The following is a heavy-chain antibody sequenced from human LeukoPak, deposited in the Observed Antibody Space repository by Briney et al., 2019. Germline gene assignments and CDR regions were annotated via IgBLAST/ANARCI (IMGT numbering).Heavy chain of an antibody. Sequence: SETLSLTCAVYGGSFSGYYWSWIRQPPGKGLEWIGEINHSGSTNYNPSLKSRVTISVDRSKNQFSLKLSSVTAADTAVYYCARGGGGYYDFWSGYDWGQGTLVTVSS. CDR1: GGSFSGYY. J-gene: IGHJ4*02. CDR3: ARGGGGYYDFWSGYD. CDR2: INHSGST. D-gene: IGHD3-3*01. V-gene: IGHV4-34*01.